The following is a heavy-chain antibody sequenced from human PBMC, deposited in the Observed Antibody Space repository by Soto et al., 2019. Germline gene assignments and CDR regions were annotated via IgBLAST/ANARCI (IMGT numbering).Heavy chain of an antibody. CDR1: GGSISSSSYY. CDR2: IYYSGST. V-gene: IGHV4-39*01. J-gene: IGHJ6*02. Sequence: SETLSLTCTVSGGSISSSSYYWGWIRQPPGKGLEWIGSIYYSGSTYYNPSLKSRVTISVDTSKNQFSLNLSSVTAADTAVYYCASPPLGGGSEHDYYYGMDVWGQGTTVTVSS. CDR3: ASPPLGGGSEHDYYYGMDV. D-gene: IGHD3-10*01.